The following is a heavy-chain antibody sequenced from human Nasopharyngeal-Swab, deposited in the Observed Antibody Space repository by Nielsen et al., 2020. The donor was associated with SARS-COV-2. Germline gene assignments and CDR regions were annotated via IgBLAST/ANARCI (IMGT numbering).Heavy chain of an antibody. Sequence: ETLSLTCAVYGGSFSGYSWSWVRQAPGKGLEWVSLIYGGGTTYYADSVKGRFTISRDNSKNTLYLQMNSLRADDTAVYYCARGNSGWSLNYYYYGMDVWGQGTTVTVSS. CDR1: GGSFSGYS. V-gene: IGHV3-53*01. J-gene: IGHJ6*02. CDR3: ARGNSGWSLNYYYYGMDV. CDR2: IYGGGTT. D-gene: IGHD6-19*01.